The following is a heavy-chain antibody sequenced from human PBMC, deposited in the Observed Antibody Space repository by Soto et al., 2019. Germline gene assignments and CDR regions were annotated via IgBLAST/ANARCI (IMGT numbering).Heavy chain of an antibody. CDR3: ASLENDILTCYYGDMNAFDI. CDR2: ISAYNGNT. D-gene: IGHD3-9*01. J-gene: IGHJ3*02. CDR1: GYTFTSYG. V-gene: IGHV1-18*01. Sequence: ASVKVYCKASGYTFTSYGISWVRQAPGQGLEWMGWISAYNGNTNYAQKLQGRVTMTTDTSTSTAYMELRSLRSEDTAVYYCASLENDILTCYYGDMNAFDIWSKGTIVTVSS.